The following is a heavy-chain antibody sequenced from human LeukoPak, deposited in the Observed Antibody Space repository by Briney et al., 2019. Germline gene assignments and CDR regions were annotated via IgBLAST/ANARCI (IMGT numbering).Heavy chain of an antibody. CDR3: AKDGGGNSRFDS. D-gene: IGHD4-23*01. CDR1: GFIFSSYA. V-gene: IGHV3-23*01. Sequence: GGSLRLSCAASGFIFSSYAMSRVRQAPGKGLEWVSGISSNGGGTYYPDSVKGRFTISRDNSKNTVYLQMNSLRAEDTAIYYCAKDGGGNSRFDSWGQGTLVTVSS. J-gene: IGHJ4*02. CDR2: ISSNGGGT.